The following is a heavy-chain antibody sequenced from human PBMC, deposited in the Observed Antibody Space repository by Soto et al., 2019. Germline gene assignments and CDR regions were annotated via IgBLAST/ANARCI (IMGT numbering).Heavy chain of an antibody. J-gene: IGHJ4*02. V-gene: IGHV4-31*03. Sequence: QVQLQESGPGLIEPSQTLTLTCTVSGGSISSGGYYWNWIRQHPGKGLEWIGYTYYSGNTYYNPSLNSRVTISADTSKSQFSPKLSSVTAADTAVYYCARLSSSGWPIEYWGQGTLVTVSS. CDR2: TYYSGNT. D-gene: IGHD6-19*01. CDR1: GGSISSGGYY. CDR3: ARLSSSGWPIEY.